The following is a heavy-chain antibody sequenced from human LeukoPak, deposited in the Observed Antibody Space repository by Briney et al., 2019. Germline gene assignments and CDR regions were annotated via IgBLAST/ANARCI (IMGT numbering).Heavy chain of an antibody. J-gene: IGHJ4*02. CDR3: SRESGAFCPFGY. CDR2: ISLTGRT. D-gene: IGHD1-26*01. Sequence: SETRSLTCGVSGGSISSTNCWSWFRQPPGQGLEGIGEISLTGRTNYNPSLDGRVTMSLDESSNQLSLNLTSVTAADTAIYYCSRESGAFCPFGYWGQGTLVIVPS. CDR1: GGSISSTNC. V-gene: IGHV4-4*02.